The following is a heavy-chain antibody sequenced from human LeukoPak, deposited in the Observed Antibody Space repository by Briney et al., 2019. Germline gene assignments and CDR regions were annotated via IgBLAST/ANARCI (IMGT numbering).Heavy chain of an antibody. Sequence: GGSLRLSCAASGFTFSIYAMSWVRQAPGKGLEWVSGISGSGGSTYYADSVKGRFTISRDNSKNMLYLQMNSLRAEDTAVYYCARDPSLRVTLDYWGQGTLVTVSS. V-gene: IGHV3-23*01. CDR2: ISGSGGST. CDR1: GFTFSIYA. D-gene: IGHD4-11*01. J-gene: IGHJ4*02. CDR3: ARDPSLRVTLDY.